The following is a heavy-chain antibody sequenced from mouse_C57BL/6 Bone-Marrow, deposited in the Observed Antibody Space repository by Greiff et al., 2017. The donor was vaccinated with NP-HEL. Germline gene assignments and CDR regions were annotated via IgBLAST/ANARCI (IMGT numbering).Heavy chain of an antibody. Sequence: EVKLLESGGGLVQPGGSLSLSCAASGFTFTDYYMSWVRQPPGQALEWLGFIRNNANGYTSEYSAYVKGRFTVSRDNSQSILYLQMNALRAEDSATYYCARSVYYGTPYWYFDGWGTGTTVTVSS. CDR1: GFTFTDYY. V-gene: IGHV7-3*01. CDR3: ARSVYYGTPYWYFDG. CDR2: IRNNANGYTS. D-gene: IGHD1-1*01. J-gene: IGHJ1*03.